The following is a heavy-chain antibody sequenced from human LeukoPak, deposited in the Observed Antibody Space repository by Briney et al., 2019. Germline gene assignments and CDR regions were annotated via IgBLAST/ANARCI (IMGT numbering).Heavy chain of an antibody. Sequence: PETLSLTCAVYGGSFSGYYWSWIRQPPGKGLEWIGEINHSGSTNYNPSLKSRVTISVDTSKNQFSLKLNSVTAADTAVYYCAANSADYNTLGSSYKVWGQGTLVTVSS. CDR2: INHSGST. D-gene: IGHD3-10*01. V-gene: IGHV4-34*01. CDR1: GGSFSGYY. CDR3: AANSADYNTLGSSYKV. J-gene: IGHJ4*02.